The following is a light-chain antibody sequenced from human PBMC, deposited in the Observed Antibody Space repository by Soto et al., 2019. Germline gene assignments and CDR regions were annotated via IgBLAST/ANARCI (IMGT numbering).Light chain of an antibody. V-gene: IGKV3-15*01. Sequence: EIVLTQAPATLSLFPGESAILYFRASQSVSSPYLVWDQQKPGQAPRLFIYGSSTWAAGIPDRFSGSGSCTEFTLTISGLQSDDFAVYYCQLFNNWPTLTFGQGTEVEIK. CDR3: QLFNNWPTLT. CDR2: GSS. J-gene: IGKJ1*01. CDR1: QSVSSPY.